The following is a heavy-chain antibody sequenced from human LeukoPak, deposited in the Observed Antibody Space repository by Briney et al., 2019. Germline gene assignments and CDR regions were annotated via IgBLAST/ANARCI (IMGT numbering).Heavy chain of an antibody. V-gene: IGHV3-11*06. CDR1: GFTFSDSY. J-gene: IGHJ4*02. CDR3: AKVLRGYRSDYF. Sequence: GGSLRLSCAASGFTFSDSYMSWVRQAPGKGLEWVSYISGSSNDINYADSVKGRFTVSRDNTKNSLFLQMNSLRVEDTAVYYCAKVLRGYRSDYFWGQGTLVTVSS. D-gene: IGHD5-18*01. CDR2: ISGSSNDI.